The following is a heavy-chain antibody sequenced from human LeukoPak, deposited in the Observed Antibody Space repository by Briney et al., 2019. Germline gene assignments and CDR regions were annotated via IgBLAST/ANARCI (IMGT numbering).Heavy chain of an antibody. CDR2: ILYDGSNK. J-gene: IGHJ4*02. V-gene: IGHV3-30*03. CDR1: GFTFSNYG. D-gene: IGHD3-16*02. Sequence: GGSLRLSCAASGFTFSNYGMHWVRQAPGKGLEWVALILYDGSNKYYADSVKGRFTISRDNSKNTLYLQMNSLRAEGMAVYYCARDFFAFGGVIALLDYWGQGTLVTASS. CDR3: ARDFFAFGGVIALLDY.